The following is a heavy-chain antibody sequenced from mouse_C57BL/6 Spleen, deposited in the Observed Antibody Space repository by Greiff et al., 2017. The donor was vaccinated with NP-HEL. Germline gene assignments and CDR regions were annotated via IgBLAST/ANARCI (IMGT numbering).Heavy chain of an antibody. V-gene: IGHV1-69*01. CDR3: ARETRFYGSRRRYFDV. CDR1: GYTFTSYW. Sequence: VQLQQPGAELVMPGASVKLSCKASGYTFTSYWMHWVKQRPGQGLEWIGEIDPSVSYPNYNQKVKGKSTLTVDKSSSTAYMQLSSLTSEDSAVYYCARETRFYGSRRRYFDVWGTGTTVTVSS. D-gene: IGHD1-1*01. CDR2: IDPSVSYP. J-gene: IGHJ1*03.